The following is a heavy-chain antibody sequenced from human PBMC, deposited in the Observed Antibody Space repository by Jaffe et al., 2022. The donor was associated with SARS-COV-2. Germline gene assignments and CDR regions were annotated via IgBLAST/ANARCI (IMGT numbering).Heavy chain of an antibody. V-gene: IGHV3-23*01. CDR3: AKADVNIPDYYYGMDV. Sequence: EVQLLESGGGLVQPGGSLRLSCAASGFTFSSYAMSWVRQAPGKGLEWVSAISGSGGSTYYADSVKGRFTISRDNSKNTLYLQMNSLRAEDTAVYYCAKADVNIPDYYYGMDVWGQGTTVTVSS. CDR1: GFTFSSYA. CDR2: ISGSGGST. J-gene: IGHJ6*02.